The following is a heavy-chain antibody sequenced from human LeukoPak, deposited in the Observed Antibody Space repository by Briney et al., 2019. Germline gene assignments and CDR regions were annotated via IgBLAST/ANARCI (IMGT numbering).Heavy chain of an antibody. CDR2: IYHSGST. CDR3: ARVVGPDDGYSSGWATFDY. D-gene: IGHD6-19*01. J-gene: IGHJ4*02. V-gene: IGHV4-30-2*01. Sequence: PSETLSLTCTVSGGSISSGGYYWSWIRQPPGKGLEWIGYIYHSGSTYYNPSLKSRVTISVDRSKNQFSLKLSSVTAADTAVYYCARVVGPDDGYSSGWATFDYWGQGTLVTVSS. CDR1: GGSISSGGYY.